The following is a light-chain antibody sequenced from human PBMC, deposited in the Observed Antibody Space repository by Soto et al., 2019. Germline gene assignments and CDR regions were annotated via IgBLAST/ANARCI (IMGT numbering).Light chain of an antibody. Sequence: IVLTQSPGTLSSSQGERATLSCTASQSVSTNNLAWYQQRPGQAPRLLIYGASRRATGIPDRFSGSGSGTDFTLTISRLEPEDVAVYYCQQYDNSVWTFGQGTKVDIK. CDR3: QQYDNSVWT. J-gene: IGKJ1*01. CDR1: QSVSTNN. CDR2: GAS. V-gene: IGKV3-20*01.